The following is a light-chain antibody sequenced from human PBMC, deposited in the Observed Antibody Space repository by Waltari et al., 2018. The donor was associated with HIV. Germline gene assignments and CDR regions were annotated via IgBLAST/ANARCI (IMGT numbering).Light chain of an antibody. CDR2: DVN. J-gene: IGLJ3*02. CDR3: CSYADNYTWV. V-gene: IGLV2-11*01. CDR1: SSDVGGYNY. Sequence: QSALTQPRSMSGSPGQSVTISCTGTSSDVGGYNYVSWYQQHPGKAPKLMIFDVNKRPSGVPGRFSGSKSGNTASLTISGLQAEDEADYYCCSYADNYTWVFGGGTKLTVL.